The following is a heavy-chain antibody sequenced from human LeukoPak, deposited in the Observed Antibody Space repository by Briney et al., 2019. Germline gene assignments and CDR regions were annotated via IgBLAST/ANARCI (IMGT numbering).Heavy chain of an antibody. Sequence: GESLKISCKGSGYSFTSSWISWVRQMPGKGLAWMGRIDPSDSYTNYSPSFQGHVTISADKSISTAYLQWSSLKASDTAMYYCARHDGRDLGYLDPWGQGTLVTVSS. D-gene: IGHD3-16*02. J-gene: IGHJ5*02. CDR3: ARHDGRDLGYLDP. CDR2: IDPSDSYT. V-gene: IGHV5-10-1*01. CDR1: GYSFTSSW.